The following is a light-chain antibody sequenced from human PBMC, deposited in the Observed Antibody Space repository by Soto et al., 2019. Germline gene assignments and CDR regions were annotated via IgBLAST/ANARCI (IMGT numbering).Light chain of an antibody. J-gene: IGKJ2*01. CDR1: QSVSVNY. Sequence: ENVLTQSPGTLSLCPGERATLSCRASQSVSVNYLAWYQQKPGQAPRLLICGASSRATGIPDRFSGSGSGTDFTLTISRLEPEDFAVYYCQQYGSSPYTFGQGTKLEIK. CDR3: QQYGSSPYT. V-gene: IGKV3-20*01. CDR2: GAS.